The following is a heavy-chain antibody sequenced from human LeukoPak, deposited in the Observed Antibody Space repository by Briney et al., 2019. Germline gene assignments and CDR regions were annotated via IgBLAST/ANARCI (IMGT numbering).Heavy chain of an antibody. CDR1: GGSISPYY. Sequence: SETLSLTCTVSGGSISPYYWSWIRQTPGKGLEWIGYIRYSGTTTNYNPSLKSRVTISVDTSKNQFSLKLSSVTAADTAVYYCARVGDWNDLVYWGQGTLVTVSS. CDR3: ARVGDWNDLVY. CDR2: IRYSGTTT. J-gene: IGHJ4*02. D-gene: IGHD1-1*01. V-gene: IGHV4-59*01.